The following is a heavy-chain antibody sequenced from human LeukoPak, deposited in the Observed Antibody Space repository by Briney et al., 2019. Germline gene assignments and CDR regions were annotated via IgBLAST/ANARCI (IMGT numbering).Heavy chain of an antibody. CDR1: GFTFSSYG. V-gene: IGHV3-30*03. Sequence: PGGSLRLSCSASGFTFSSYGMSWVRQAPGKGLEWVAVISYDGSNKYYADSVKGRFTISRDNSKNTLYLQMNSLRTEDTAVYYCARDLGWAFDYWGQGTLVTVSS. J-gene: IGHJ4*02. CDR2: ISYDGSNK. CDR3: ARDLGWAFDY. D-gene: IGHD6-19*01.